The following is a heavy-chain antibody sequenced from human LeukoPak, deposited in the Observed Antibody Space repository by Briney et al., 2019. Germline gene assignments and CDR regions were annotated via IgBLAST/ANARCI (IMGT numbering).Heavy chain of an antibody. D-gene: IGHD4-23*01. Sequence: QPGGSLRLSCAASGITFSSYAVSWVRQAPGKGLEWVSAISNTGGNTYYADSVKGRFTISRDNSKNTVHLQMNSLRAEDTAVYYCAKEKTTVITPGIDYWGQGTLVTVSS. J-gene: IGHJ4*02. CDR1: GITFSSYA. CDR3: AKEKTTVITPGIDY. CDR2: ISNTGGNT. V-gene: IGHV3-23*01.